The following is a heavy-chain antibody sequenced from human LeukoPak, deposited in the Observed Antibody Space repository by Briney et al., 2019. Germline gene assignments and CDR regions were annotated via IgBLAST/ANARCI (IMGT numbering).Heavy chain of an antibody. CDR1: GGSISSSY. CDR3: ARDSGSSPTFDY. J-gene: IGHJ4*02. V-gene: IGHV4-59*01. Sequence: SETLSLTCTVSGGSISSSYWSWIRQPPGKGLEWIGYIHYSGSSNYNPSLKSRVTISVDTSKNQISLKLRFVTAADTAVYYCARDSGSSPTFDYWGQGTLVTVSS. CDR2: IHYSGSS. D-gene: IGHD6-13*01.